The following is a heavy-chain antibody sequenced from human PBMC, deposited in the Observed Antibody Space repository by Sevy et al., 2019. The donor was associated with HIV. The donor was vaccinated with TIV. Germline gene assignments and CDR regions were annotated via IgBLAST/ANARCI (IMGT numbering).Heavy chain of an antibody. D-gene: IGHD6-19*01. CDR3: ARDPRAAVAGLDYYYYGMDV. J-gene: IGHJ6*02. V-gene: IGHV3-48*02. CDR2: ISSSSSTI. CDR1: GFTFSMYG. Sequence: GGSLRLSCAASGFTFSMYGMHWVRQAPGKGLEWVSYISSSSSTIYYADSVKGRFTISRDNAKNSLYLQMNSLRDEDTAVYYCARDPRAAVAGLDYYYYGMDVWGQGTTVTVSS.